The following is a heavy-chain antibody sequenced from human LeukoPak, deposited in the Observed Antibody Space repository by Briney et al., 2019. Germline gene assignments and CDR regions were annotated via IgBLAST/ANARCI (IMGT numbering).Heavy chain of an antibody. V-gene: IGHV4-4*02. Sequence: PSETLSLTCSVSGGSISSSNWWSWVRQPPGKGLEWIGEIYQSGSTNYNPTLKSRVTMSVDKSRNQFSLSLTSVTAADTAVYYCERGEQYGSRTVQFDYWGQGTLVTVSS. J-gene: IGHJ4*02. CDR2: IYQSGST. D-gene: IGHD3-10*01. CDR1: GGSISSSNW. CDR3: ERGEQYGSRTVQFDY.